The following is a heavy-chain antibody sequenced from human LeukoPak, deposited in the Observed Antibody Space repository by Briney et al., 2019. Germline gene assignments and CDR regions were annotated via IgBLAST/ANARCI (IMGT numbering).Heavy chain of an antibody. CDR3: ARLAVAGFFDY. CDR2: IYHSGST. CDR1: GYSISSGYY. J-gene: IGHJ4*02. D-gene: IGHD6-19*01. V-gene: IGHV4-38-2*02. Sequence: PSETLSLTCTVSGYSISSGYYWGWIRQPPGKGLEWIGSIYHSGSTYYNPSLKSRVTISVDTSKNQFSLKLSSVTAADTAVYYCARLAVAGFFDYWGQGTLVTVSS.